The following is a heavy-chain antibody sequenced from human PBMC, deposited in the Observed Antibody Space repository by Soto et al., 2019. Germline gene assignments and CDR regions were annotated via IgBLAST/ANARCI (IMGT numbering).Heavy chain of an antibody. D-gene: IGHD1-1*01. Sequence: QVHLVQSGAEVKKPGASVKVSCKGSGYTFTSYGITWVRQAPGQGLEWMGWISAHNGNTNYAQKLQGRVTVTRDASTSTAYMELRSLRADDTAVYYCARGRYGDYWGQGALVTVSS. CDR3: ARGRYGDY. CDR2: ISAHNGNT. V-gene: IGHV1-18*01. J-gene: IGHJ4*02. CDR1: GYTFTSYG.